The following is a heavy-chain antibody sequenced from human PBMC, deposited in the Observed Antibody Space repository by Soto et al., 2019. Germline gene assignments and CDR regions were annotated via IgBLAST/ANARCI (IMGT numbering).Heavy chain of an antibody. CDR3: ARDGWGIELELRPHYGMDV. CDR2: INPNSGGT. J-gene: IGHJ6*02. Sequence: ASVKVSCKASGYTFTGYYMHWVRQAPGQGLEWMGWINPNSGGTNYAQKFQGWVTMTRDTSISTAYMELSRLRSDDTAVYYCARDGWGIELELRPHYGMDVWGQGTTVTVSS. D-gene: IGHD1-7*01. V-gene: IGHV1-2*04. CDR1: GYTFTGYY.